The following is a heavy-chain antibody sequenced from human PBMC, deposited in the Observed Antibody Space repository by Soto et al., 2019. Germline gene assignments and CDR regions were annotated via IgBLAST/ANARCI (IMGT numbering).Heavy chain of an antibody. CDR2: INHRGSA. V-gene: IGHV4-34*01. CDR1: GESFIGYY. D-gene: IGHD5-12*01. J-gene: IGHJ5*02. Sequence: SETLSLTCAVYGESFIGYYWTWIRQPPGKGLEWIGEINHRGSANYNPSLKSRVTISVDTSNNQFSLKLSSVTAADTSVYYCARTDIVTTNCFDPWGQGTLGTV. CDR3: ARTDIVTTNCFDP.